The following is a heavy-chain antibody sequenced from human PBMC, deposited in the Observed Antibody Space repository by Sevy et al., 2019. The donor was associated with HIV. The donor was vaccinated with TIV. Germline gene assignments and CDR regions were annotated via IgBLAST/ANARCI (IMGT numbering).Heavy chain of an antibody. D-gene: IGHD6-13*01. CDR3: ARRGGIAAAGTGPRGCYYYMDV. Sequence: GGSLRLSCAASGFTVSSNYMSWVRQAPGKGLEWVSVIYSGGSTYYADSVKGRFTISRDNSKNTLYLQMNSLRAEDTAVYYCARRGGIAAAGTGPRGCYYYMDVWGKGTTVTVSS. J-gene: IGHJ6*03. CDR1: GFTVSSNY. CDR2: IYSGGST. V-gene: IGHV3-53*01.